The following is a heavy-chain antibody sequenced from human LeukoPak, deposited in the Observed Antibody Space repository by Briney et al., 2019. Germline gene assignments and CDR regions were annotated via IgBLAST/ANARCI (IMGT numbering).Heavy chain of an antibody. CDR2: IYHSGSS. J-gene: IGHJ4*02. V-gene: IGHV4-38-2*01. Sequence: SETLSFTCAVSGYSISSTNYWAWIRQPPGKGLEWIGSIYHSGSSYYNLSLKTRVTMTVNTSQNRFSLKLNSVTAADTAVYYCARGRGGSGNNILFDCWGQGTLVTVSS. CDR1: GYSISSTNY. CDR3: ARGRGGSGNNILFDC. D-gene: IGHD3-10*01.